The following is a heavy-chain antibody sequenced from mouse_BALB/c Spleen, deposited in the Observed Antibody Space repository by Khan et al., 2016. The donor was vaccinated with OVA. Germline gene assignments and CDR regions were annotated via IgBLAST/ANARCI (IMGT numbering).Heavy chain of an antibody. J-gene: IGHJ4*01. D-gene: IGHD2-10*01. V-gene: IGHV2-6-1*01. CDR2: IWSDGST. Sequence: QVQLQQSGPGLVAPSQSLSITCTISGFSLTNYGVHWVRQPPGKGLERLVVIWSDGSTSYNSALRSRLTISKDNSKSQVFLKMNSLQTDDTAVYFCARQPYYHYNIMDYWGQGTSVTVSS. CDR3: ARQPYYHYNIMDY. CDR1: GFSLTNYG.